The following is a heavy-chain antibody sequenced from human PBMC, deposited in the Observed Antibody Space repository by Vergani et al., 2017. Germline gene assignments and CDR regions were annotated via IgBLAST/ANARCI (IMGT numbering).Heavy chain of an antibody. CDR2: IIPIFGTA. D-gene: IGHD3-16*01. CDR3: ARTYEGAVPGCFDI. CDR1: GYTFTSYY. Sequence: QVQLVQSGAEVKKPGASVKVSCKASGYTFTSYYMHWVRQAPGQGLEWMGGIIPIFGTANYAQKFQGRVTITADKSTSTAYMELSSLRSEDTAVYYCARTYEGAVPGCFDIWGQGTMVTVSS. J-gene: IGHJ3*02. V-gene: IGHV1-69*06.